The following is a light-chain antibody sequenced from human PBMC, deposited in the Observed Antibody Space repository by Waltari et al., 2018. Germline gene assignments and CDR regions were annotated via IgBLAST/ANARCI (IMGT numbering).Light chain of an antibody. CDR2: STS. V-gene: IGKV1-27*01. Sequence: DIQKTQSPSSLSASVGDTVTISCRASQSFSSSLAWYQQKPGKAPQLLIYSTSSLQSGVPSRFSGSKSGTDFTLTISSLQPEDTASFYCQQYYSYPLTFGGGTKVEIK. CDR3: QQYYSYPLT. J-gene: IGKJ4*01. CDR1: QSFSSS.